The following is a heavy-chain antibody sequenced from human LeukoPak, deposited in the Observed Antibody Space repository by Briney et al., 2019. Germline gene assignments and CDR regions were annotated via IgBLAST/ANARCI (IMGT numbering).Heavy chain of an antibody. V-gene: IGHV4-59*01. CDR2: IYYSGST. CDR3: ARDSNNYFDY. Sequence: SETLSLTCTVSGGSISSYYWSWIRQPPGKGLEWIGYIYYSGSTNYNPSLKGRVTISVDTSKNQFSLKLSSVTAADTAVYYCARDSNNYFDYWGQGTLVTVSS. J-gene: IGHJ4*02. D-gene: IGHD2/OR15-2a*01. CDR1: GGSISSYY.